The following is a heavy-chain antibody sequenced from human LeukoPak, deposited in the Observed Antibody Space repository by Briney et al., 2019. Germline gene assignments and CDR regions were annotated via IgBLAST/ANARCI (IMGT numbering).Heavy chain of an antibody. CDR3: VRDLILVDTPGDDFDY. Sequence: GGSLRLSCAASGFTFSNYWMHLVRQVPGKGLVWVSRINVDGSVKSYADSVKGRFTISRDNAKNTVSLQMNSLRAEDTAVYYCVRDLILVDTPGDDFDYWGRGALVTVSS. CDR1: GFTFSNYW. J-gene: IGHJ4*02. CDR2: INVDGSVK. V-gene: IGHV3-74*01. D-gene: IGHD4-23*01.